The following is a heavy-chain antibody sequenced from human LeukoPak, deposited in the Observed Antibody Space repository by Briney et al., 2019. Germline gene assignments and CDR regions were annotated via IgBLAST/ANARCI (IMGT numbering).Heavy chain of an antibody. J-gene: IGHJ4*02. V-gene: IGHV4-59*01. CDR1: GGSISSYY. CDR2: IYYSGST. D-gene: IGHD2-2*01. Sequence: PSETLSLTCSVSGGSISSYYWSWIRQPPGKGLEWIGYIYYSGSTNYNPSLKSRVTISADMSKNQFSLKLSSVTAADTAVYYCAREMEYCSSTSCSEYFDYWGQGTLVTVSS. CDR3: AREMEYCSSTSCSEYFDY.